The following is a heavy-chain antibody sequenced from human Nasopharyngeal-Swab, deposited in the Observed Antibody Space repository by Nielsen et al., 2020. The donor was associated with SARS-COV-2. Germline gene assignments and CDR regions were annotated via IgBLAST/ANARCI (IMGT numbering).Heavy chain of an antibody. D-gene: IGHD2-15*01. J-gene: IGHJ4*02. CDR1: GFTFSSEA. V-gene: IGHV3-23*01. CDR3: AKDYIRRGSN. CDR2: ISGGTGGT. Sequence: GGSLRLSWAASGFTFSSEAMSWDRQAPGKGLEWVSAISGGTGGTFYADSVKGRFTISRDNSKNTLFLQMNSLRAEDTAVYYCAKDYIRRGSNWGQGALVTVSS.